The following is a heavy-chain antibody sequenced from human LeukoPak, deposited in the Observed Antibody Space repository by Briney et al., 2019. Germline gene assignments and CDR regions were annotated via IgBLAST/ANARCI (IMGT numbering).Heavy chain of an antibody. CDR3: ARVGDSDAFDI. CDR1: GGSFSGYY. CDR2: INHSGST. V-gene: IGHV4-34*01. J-gene: IGHJ3*02. D-gene: IGHD3-16*01. Sequence: SETLSLTCAVYGGSFSGYYWSWIRQPPGKGLEWIGEINHSGSTNYNPSLKSRVTISVDTSKNQFSLKLSSVTAADTAVYYCARVGDSDAFDIWGQGTMVTVSS.